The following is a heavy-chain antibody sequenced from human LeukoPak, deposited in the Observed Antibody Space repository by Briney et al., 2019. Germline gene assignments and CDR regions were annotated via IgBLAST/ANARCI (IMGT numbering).Heavy chain of an antibody. Sequence: GGSLRLSCAASGFTFSSYEMNWVRQAPGKGLEWVSYISSSGSTIYYADSVKGRLTISRDNAKNLLYLQMNSLRAEDTAVYYCARDVSSSWYFNYGMDVWGQGTTVTVSS. CDR1: GFTFSSYE. D-gene: IGHD6-13*01. CDR2: ISSSGSTI. V-gene: IGHV3-48*03. J-gene: IGHJ6*02. CDR3: ARDVSSSWYFNYGMDV.